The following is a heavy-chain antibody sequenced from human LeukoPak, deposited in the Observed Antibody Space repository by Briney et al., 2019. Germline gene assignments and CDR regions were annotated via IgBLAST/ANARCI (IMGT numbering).Heavy chain of an antibody. V-gene: IGHV4-34*01. Sequence: SETLSLTCAVYGGSFSGYYWSWIRQPPGKGLEWVGEINHSGSTNYNPSLKSRVTISVDTSKNQFSLKLSCVTAADTAVYYCARLMILLSALDYWGQGTLVTVSS. D-gene: IGHD3-16*01. CDR3: ARLMILLSALDY. J-gene: IGHJ4*02. CDR2: INHSGST. CDR1: GGSFSGYY.